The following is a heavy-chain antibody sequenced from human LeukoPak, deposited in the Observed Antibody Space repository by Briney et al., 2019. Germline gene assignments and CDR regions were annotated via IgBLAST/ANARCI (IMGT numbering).Heavy chain of an antibody. J-gene: IGHJ4*02. Sequence: PGRSLGLSCAASGFTFSNYGMHWVRQAPGKGLEWVAVIWYDGSNGYYADSVKGRFTISRDNSKNTLDLQMNSLRAEDTAVYYCAKDGFCSSTSCYPNHFDSWGQGTLVTVSS. D-gene: IGHD2-2*01. CDR3: AKDGFCSSTSCYPNHFDS. V-gene: IGHV3-33*06. CDR2: IWYDGSNG. CDR1: GFTFSNYG.